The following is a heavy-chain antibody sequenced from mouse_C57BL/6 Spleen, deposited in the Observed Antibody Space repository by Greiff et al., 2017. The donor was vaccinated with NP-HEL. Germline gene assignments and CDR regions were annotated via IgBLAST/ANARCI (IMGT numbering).Heavy chain of an antibody. CDR3: EIRNGNLGWFAY. CDR2: IYPGSGST. V-gene: IGHV1-55*01. J-gene: IGHJ3*01. D-gene: IGHD2-1*01. CDR1: GYTFTSYW. Sequence: VQLQQSGAELVKPGASVKMSCKASGYTFTSYWITWVKQRPGQGLEWIGDIYPGSGSTNYNEKFKSKATLTVDTSSSTAYMQLSSLTSEDSAVYYCEIRNGNLGWFAYWGQGTLVTVSA.